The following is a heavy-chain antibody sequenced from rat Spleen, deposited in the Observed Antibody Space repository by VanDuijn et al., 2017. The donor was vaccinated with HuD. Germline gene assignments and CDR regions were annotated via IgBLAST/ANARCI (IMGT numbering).Heavy chain of an antibody. Sequence: EVQLVESGGGLVQPGRSLKLSCAASGFTFSSFAMAWVRQAPKKGLEWVATITSGGSNTYYPDSVKGRFTISRDNAKSTLYLQMDSLRSEDTATYYCAREIRHYFDYWGQGILVTVSS. CDR2: ITSGGSNT. V-gene: IGHV5-46*01. J-gene: IGHJ2*01. CDR3: AREIRHYFDY. CDR1: GFTFSSFA.